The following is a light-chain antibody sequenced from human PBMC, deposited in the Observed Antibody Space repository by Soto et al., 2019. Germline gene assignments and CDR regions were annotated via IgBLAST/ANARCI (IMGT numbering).Light chain of an antibody. V-gene: IGKV1-9*01. J-gene: IGKJ4*01. CDR1: QDISSH. Sequence: IQLTQSPSFLTASVGDRVTITCRASQDISSHLAWYQQKPGKAPKLLIYAASTLQSGVPSGFGGSGSGTEFTLTITSLQPEDFATYYCQQVKTYPLTFGGGTKVEIK. CDR3: QQVKTYPLT. CDR2: AAS.